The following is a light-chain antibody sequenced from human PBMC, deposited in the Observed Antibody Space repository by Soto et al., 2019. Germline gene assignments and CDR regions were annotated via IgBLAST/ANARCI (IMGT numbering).Light chain of an antibody. CDR3: ASWDGSRSGHD. Sequence: QSVLTQPPSASGTPGQRVTISCSGSSSNIGSNFVYWYQHLPGTAPKLLIYTNNQRPSGVPDRFSGSKSGTSASLAISGLRSEDEADYYCASWDGSRSGHDFGPGTKLTVL. CDR1: SSNIGSNF. CDR2: TNN. V-gene: IGLV1-47*02. J-gene: IGLJ1*01.